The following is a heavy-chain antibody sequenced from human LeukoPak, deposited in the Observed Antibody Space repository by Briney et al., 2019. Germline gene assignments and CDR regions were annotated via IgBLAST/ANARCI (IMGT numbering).Heavy chain of an antibody. CDR1: GFTFDDYA. CDR3: AKDGASTVGATSAFDY. D-gene: IGHD1-26*01. V-gene: IGHV3-9*01. Sequence: PGRSLRLSCAASGFTFDDYAMHWVRQAPGKGLEWVSGISWNSGSIGYADSVKGRFTISRDNAKNSLYLQMNSLRAEDTALYYCAKDGASTVGATSAFDYWGQGTLVTVSS. J-gene: IGHJ4*02. CDR2: ISWNSGSI.